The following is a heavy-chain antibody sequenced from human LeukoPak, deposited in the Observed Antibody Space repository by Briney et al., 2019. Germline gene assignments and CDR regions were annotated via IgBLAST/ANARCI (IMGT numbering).Heavy chain of an antibody. Sequence: PGGSLRLSCAASGFTFSSYSMNWVRQAPGKGLEWVSYISSSSSTIYYADSMKGRFTISRDNAKNSLYLQMNSLRAEDTAVYYCARVRVITYWYFDLWGRGTLVTVSS. CDR3: ARVRVITYWYFDL. J-gene: IGHJ2*01. V-gene: IGHV3-48*04. CDR2: ISSSSSTI. D-gene: IGHD3-22*01. CDR1: GFTFSSYS.